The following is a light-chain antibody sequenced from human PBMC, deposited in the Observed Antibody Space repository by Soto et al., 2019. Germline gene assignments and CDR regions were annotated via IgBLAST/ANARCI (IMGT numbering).Light chain of an antibody. CDR3: QQYNNWASYT. Sequence: VMTQSPATLSVSPGESATLSCRASQSISRNVAWYQQKPGQAPRLLIHGASTRATAIPVRFSGSGSGTEFTLTISSLQSEDFAVYYCQQYNNWASYTFGQGTKLEIK. J-gene: IGKJ2*01. CDR2: GAS. V-gene: IGKV3-15*01. CDR1: QSISRN.